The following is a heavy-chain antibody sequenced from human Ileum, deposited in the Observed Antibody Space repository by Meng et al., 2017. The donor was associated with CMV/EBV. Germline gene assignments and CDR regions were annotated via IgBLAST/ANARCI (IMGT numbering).Heavy chain of an antibody. CDR1: GASVSTNNVA. V-gene: IGHV6-1*01. CDR2: TAYRSKWDY. Sequence: HLQHSGPGRGKPSQPLSLTCDISGASVSTNNVAWNWIRQSPLRGLEWLGRTAYRSKWDYEYSVSVKSRITISPDTSKNQFSLQLRSVTPEDTAVYYCARESELLRFDHWGQGTLVTVSS. CDR3: ARESELLRFDH. J-gene: IGHJ4*02. D-gene: IGHD6-6*01.